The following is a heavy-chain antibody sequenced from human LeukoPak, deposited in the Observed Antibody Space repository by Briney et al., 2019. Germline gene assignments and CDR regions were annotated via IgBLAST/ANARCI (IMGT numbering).Heavy chain of an antibody. Sequence: SETLSLTCAVSGGSISGSSYFWGWIRQPPGKGLEWIGSIYYSGSTYYNPSLKSRVTISVDTSKNQFSLKLSSVTAADTAVYYCARLKEGIDYWGQGTLVTVSS. CDR1: GGSISGSSYF. D-gene: IGHD3-10*01. J-gene: IGHJ4*02. CDR3: ARLKEGIDY. V-gene: IGHV4-39*01. CDR2: IYYSGST.